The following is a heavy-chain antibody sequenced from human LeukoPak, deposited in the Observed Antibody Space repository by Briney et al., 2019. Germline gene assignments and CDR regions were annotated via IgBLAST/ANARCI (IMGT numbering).Heavy chain of an antibody. CDR1: GFTFSSYS. CDR3: AREKGVGSGYYSEYDY. J-gene: IGHJ4*02. V-gene: IGHV3-21*01. CDR2: ISSSSSYI. D-gene: IGHD3-22*01. Sequence: PGGSLRLSCAASGFTFSSYSMNWVRQAPGKGLEWVSSISSSSSYIYYADSVKGRFTISRDNAKNSLYLQMNSLGAEDTAVYYCAREKGVGSGYYSEYDYWGQGTLVTVSS.